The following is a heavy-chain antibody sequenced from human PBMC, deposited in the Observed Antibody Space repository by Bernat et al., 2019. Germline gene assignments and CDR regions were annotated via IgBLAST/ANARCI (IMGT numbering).Heavy chain of an antibody. V-gene: IGHV1-2*04. D-gene: IGHD2-2*01. Sequence: QVQLVQSGAEVKEPGASVKISCKASGYTFTDYYIHWVRQAPGQGLEWMGWINPNNGDTNYAQKFQGWVTMTRDMSINTTYMELSSPRPVDTAVYYCARADRRTLYYNFYGMDVWGQGTTVTVSS. J-gene: IGHJ6*02. CDR1: GYTFTDYY. CDR2: INPNNGDT. CDR3: ARADRRTLYYNFYGMDV.